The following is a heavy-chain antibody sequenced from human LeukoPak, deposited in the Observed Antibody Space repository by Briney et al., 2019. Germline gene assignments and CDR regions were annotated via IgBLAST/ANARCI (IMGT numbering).Heavy chain of an antibody. J-gene: IGHJ4*02. Sequence: GGSLRLSCAASGFTFSSYGMHWVRQAPGKGLEWVALISYDGSNKYYVDSVKGRFTISRDNSKNTLYLQMNSLRAEDTAVYYCAKGYSGYDWSLVDYWGQGTLVTVSS. D-gene: IGHD5-12*01. CDR1: GFTFSSYG. CDR2: ISYDGSNK. CDR3: AKGYSGYDWSLVDY. V-gene: IGHV3-30*18.